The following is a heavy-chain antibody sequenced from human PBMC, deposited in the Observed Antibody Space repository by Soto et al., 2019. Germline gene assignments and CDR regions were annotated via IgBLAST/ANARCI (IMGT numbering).Heavy chain of an antibody. J-gene: IGHJ5*02. CDR1: GASISNYF. Sequence: QVQLQESGPGLVEPSETLSLTCTVSGASISNYFWTWIRQPAGKGLDWIGRISTSGTTNYNPSLKSRVTMSVYTSKNHFSLDPSSVTAADPAVYYCAREAGPDRWFDPWGQGTLVTVSS. CDR2: ISTSGTT. CDR3: AREAGPDRWFDP. D-gene: IGHD6-19*01. V-gene: IGHV4-4*07.